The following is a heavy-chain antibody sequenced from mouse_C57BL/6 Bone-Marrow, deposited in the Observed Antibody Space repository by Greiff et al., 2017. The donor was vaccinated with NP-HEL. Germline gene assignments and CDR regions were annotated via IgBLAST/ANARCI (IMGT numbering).Heavy chain of an antibody. CDR1: GYTFTSYW. J-gene: IGHJ2*01. V-gene: IGHV1-69*01. CDR3: ARWSTTVVAGDY. D-gene: IGHD1-1*01. Sequence: QVQLKQPGAELVMPGASVKLSCKASGYTFTSYWMHWVKQRPGQGLEWIGEIDPSDSYTNYNQKFKGKSTLTVDKSSSTAYMQLSSLTSEDSAVYYCARWSTTVVAGDYWGQGTTLTVSS. CDR2: IDPSDSYT.